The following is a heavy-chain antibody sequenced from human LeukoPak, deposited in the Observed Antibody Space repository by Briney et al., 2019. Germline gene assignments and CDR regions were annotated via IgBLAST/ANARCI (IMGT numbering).Heavy chain of an antibody. CDR3: ARHDYDSSGYYFELQYYFDY. V-gene: IGHV4-34*01. D-gene: IGHD3-22*01. Sequence: SETLSLTCAVYGGSFSGYYWSWIRQPPGKGLEWIGSIYYSGSTYYNPSLKSRVTISVDTPKNQFSLKLSSVTAADTAVYYCARHDYDSSGYYFELQYYFDYWGQGTLVTVSS. J-gene: IGHJ4*02. CDR2: IYYSGST. CDR1: GGSFSGYY.